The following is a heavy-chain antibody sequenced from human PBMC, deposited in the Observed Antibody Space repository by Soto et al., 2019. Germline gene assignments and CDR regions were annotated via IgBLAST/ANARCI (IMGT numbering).Heavy chain of an antibody. CDR1: GFTFTRYS. J-gene: IGHJ4*01. CDR2: ISSTTNYI. CDR3: ARESEDLASIFDY. V-gene: IGHV3-21*06. Sequence: EVQLVESGGGLVKPGGSLRLFCAASGFTFTRYSMNWVRQAPGKGLEWVSSISSTTNYIYYGDFIKGRFTIFRDNAKNSLYLQMNSLRAEHTAVYCCARESEDLASIFDYWGQGRMVTLSS.